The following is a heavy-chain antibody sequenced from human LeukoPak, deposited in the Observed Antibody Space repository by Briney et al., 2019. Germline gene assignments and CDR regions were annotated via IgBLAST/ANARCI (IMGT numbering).Heavy chain of an antibody. V-gene: IGHV1-69*06. J-gene: IGHJ5*02. D-gene: IGHD6-6*01. CDR3: ASPAPRSSSEVIWFDP. Sequence: ASVKVSCKASGGTFTSYAISWVRQAPGQGLEWMGGIIPIFGTANYAQKFQGRVTITADKSTSTAYMELSSLRSEDTAVYYCASPAPRSSSEVIWFDPWGQGTLVTVSS. CDR2: IIPIFGTA. CDR1: GGTFTSYA.